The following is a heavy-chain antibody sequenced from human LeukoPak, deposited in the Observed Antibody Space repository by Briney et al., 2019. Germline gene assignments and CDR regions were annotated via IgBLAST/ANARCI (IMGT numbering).Heavy chain of an antibody. J-gene: IGHJ6*02. V-gene: IGHV3-30-3*01. CDR2: ISYDGSNK. CDR1: GFTFSSYA. Sequence: GGSLRLSCAASGFTFSSYAMHWVRQAPGKGLEWVAVISYDGSNKYYADSVKGRFTISRDNSKNTLYLQMNSLRAEDTAVYYCAKDVQLWPNYGMDVWGQGTTVTASS. D-gene: IGHD5-18*01. CDR3: AKDVQLWPNYGMDV.